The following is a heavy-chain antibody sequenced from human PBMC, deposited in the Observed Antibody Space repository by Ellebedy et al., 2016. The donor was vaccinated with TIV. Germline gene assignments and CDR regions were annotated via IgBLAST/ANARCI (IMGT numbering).Heavy chain of an antibody. D-gene: IGHD6-13*01. J-gene: IGHJ4*02. Sequence: AASVKVSCKASGYTFTDYYLHWVRQAPGQGLEWLGWINPNSGGTNFAQKFQGWVTLTRDTTITTAYMESSSLTSDDTATAVFYCARGGSSNWYEAFDFWGQGTLVTASS. CDR3: ARGGSSNWYEAFDF. CDR2: INPNSGGT. V-gene: IGHV1-2*04. CDR1: GYTFTDYY.